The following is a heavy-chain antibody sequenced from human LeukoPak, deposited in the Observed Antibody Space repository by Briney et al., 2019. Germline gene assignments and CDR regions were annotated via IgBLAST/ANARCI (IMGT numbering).Heavy chain of an antibody. V-gene: IGHV4-59*01. J-gene: IGHJ4*02. CDR2: IYYSGST. D-gene: IGHD3-22*01. Sequence: SETLSLTCTVSGGSISSYYWSWIRQPPGKGLEWIGYIYYSGSTNYNPPLKSRVTISVDTSKNQFSLKLSSVTAADTAVYYCARTPFYYDSSGYYRHFTFDYWGQGTLVTVSS. CDR1: GGSISSYY. CDR3: ARTPFYYDSSGYYRHFTFDY.